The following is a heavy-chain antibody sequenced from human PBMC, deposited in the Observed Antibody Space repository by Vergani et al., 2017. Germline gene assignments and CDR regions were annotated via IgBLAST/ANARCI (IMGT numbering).Heavy chain of an antibody. D-gene: IGHD2-2*01. CDR2: VSTGTKSQ. CDR3: AREYSSTSGRAFDF. Sequence: EVQLVESRGVLVQPGGSLRLSCVVSGFDFSSYIMNWVRQAPGKGLEWVSFVSTGTKSQSYAESVKGRFTISRDSAKNSLYLQMDSLRAEDTAVYYCAREYSSTSGRAFDFWGQGTKVTVSS. CDR1: GFDFSSYI. J-gene: IGHJ3*01. V-gene: IGHV3-48*01.